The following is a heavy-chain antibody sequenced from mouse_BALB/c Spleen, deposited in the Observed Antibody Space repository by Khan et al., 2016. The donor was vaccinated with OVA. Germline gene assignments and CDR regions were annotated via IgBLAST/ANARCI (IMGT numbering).Heavy chain of an antibody. D-gene: IGHD2-14*01. CDR1: GYTFTNYG. V-gene: IGHV9-3-1*01. Sequence: QIQLVQSGPELKKPGETVKISCMASGYTFTNYGMDWVKQAPGKGLKWMGWINTYTGEPTYADDFKGRFAFSLETSASTAYLQIHNLKNEDTATYFGARREYYRSLAYWGQGTLVTVSA. J-gene: IGHJ3*01. CDR2: INTYTGEP. CDR3: ARREYYRSLAY.